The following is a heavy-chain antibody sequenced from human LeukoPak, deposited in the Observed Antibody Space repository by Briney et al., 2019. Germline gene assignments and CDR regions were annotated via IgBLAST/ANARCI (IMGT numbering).Heavy chain of an antibody. CDR2: IWYDGSNK. V-gene: IGHV3-33*01. CDR1: GFTFSSYG. Sequence: GRSLRLSCAASGFTFSSYGMHWVRQAPGKGLEWVAVIWYDGSNKYYADSVKGRFTISRDNSKNTLYLQMNSLRAEDTAVYYCARDRSTVAPPHPFDYWGQGTLVTVSS. CDR3: ARDRSTVAPPHPFDY. D-gene: IGHD4-23*01. J-gene: IGHJ4*02.